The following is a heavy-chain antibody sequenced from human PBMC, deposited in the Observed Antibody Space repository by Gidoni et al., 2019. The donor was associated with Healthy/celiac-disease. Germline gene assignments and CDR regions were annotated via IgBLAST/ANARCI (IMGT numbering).Heavy chain of an antibody. V-gene: IGHV3-33*01. CDR1: GLTFRSYG. CDR3: ARGGSLLPFYFDY. CDR2: RLYDGSNK. J-gene: IGHJ4*02. Sequence: QVQLVESGGGVVQPGRSLRLSCAAPGLTFRSYGMAWVRQAPGKGLEWVAVRLYDGSNKYYADSVKGRFTISRDNSKNPLYLEMNSLRAEDTAVYYCARGGSLLPFYFDYWGQGTLVTVSS. D-gene: IGHD3-16*01.